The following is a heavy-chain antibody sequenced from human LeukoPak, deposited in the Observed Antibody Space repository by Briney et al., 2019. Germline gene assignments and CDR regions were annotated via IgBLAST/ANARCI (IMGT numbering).Heavy chain of an antibody. D-gene: IGHD1-26*01. CDR3: RRAGRGSYLSRRWIDY. Sequence: GGSLRLSCAASGFTFSSYAMHWVRQAPGKGLEWVAVISYDGSNKYYADSVKGRFTISRDNSKNTLYLQMNSLRAEDTAVYYCRRAGRGSYLSRRWIDYWGRGTLVVVS. V-gene: IGHV3-30*01. CDR1: GFTFSSYA. CDR2: ISYDGSNK. J-gene: IGHJ4*02.